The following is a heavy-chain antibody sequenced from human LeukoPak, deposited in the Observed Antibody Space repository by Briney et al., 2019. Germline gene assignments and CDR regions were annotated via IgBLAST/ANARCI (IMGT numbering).Heavy chain of an antibody. V-gene: IGHV1-69*04. J-gene: IGHJ6*02. CDR1: GGTFSSYA. CDR3: ATGAVGSTYYYYYGMDV. Sequence: SVKVSCKASGGTFSSYAISWVRQAPGQGLEWMGRVIPILSIANYAQKFQGRVTITADKSTSTAYMELSSLRSEDTAVYYCATGAVGSTYYYYYGMDVWGQGTTVTVSS. D-gene: IGHD1-14*01. CDR2: VIPILSIA.